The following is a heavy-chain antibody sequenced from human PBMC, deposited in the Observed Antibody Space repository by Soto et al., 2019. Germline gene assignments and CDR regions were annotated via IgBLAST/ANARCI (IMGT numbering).Heavy chain of an antibody. D-gene: IGHD4-4*01. CDR1: GFTFSTYR. Sequence: EVQLVESGGGLVQPGGSLRLSCAASGFTFSTYRLNWVRQAPGKGLEWVSYISSGSGTIYYADSVKGRFTISRDNAKNSLYLQMNSLRDEDMAVYYCARDYSNYPHYYYGMDVWGQGATVTVSS. CDR3: ARDYSNYPHYYYGMDV. V-gene: IGHV3-48*02. J-gene: IGHJ6*02. CDR2: ISSGSGTI.